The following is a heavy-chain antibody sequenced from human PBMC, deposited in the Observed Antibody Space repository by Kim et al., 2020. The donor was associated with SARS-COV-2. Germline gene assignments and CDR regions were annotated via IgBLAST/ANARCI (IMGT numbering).Heavy chain of an antibody. D-gene: IGHD1-26*01. CDR2: IDPSDSYT. CDR3: ARHSLVGATRDAFDI. J-gene: IGHJ3*02. V-gene: IGHV5-10-1*01. CDR1: GYSFTSYW. Sequence: GESLKISCKGSGYSFTSYWISWVRQMPGKGLEWMGRIDPSDSYTNYSPSFQGHVTISADKSISTAYLQWSSLKASDTAMYYCARHSLVGATRDAFDIWGQGTMVTVSS.